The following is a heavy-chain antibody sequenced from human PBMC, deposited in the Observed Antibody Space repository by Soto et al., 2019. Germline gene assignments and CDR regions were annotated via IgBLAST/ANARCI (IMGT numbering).Heavy chain of an antibody. Sequence: EVQLVESGGGLVQPGGSLRLSCAASGFTFSTSGMNWVRQAPGKGLEWVSYISSSSRTTYDADSVKGRFTISRDNAKNPLYLQMNALRAEDTAVYYCARDSGREWLILDYWGQGTLVTVSS. CDR1: GFTFSTSG. V-gene: IGHV3-48*01. CDR2: ISSSSRTT. J-gene: IGHJ4*02. D-gene: IGHD3-3*01. CDR3: ARDSGREWLILDY.